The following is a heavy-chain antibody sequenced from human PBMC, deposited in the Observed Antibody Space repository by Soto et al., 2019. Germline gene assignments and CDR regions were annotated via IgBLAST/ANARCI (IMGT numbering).Heavy chain of an antibody. J-gene: IGHJ3*02. CDR1: GFTFGDYA. Sequence: PGGSLRLSCTASGFTFGDYAMSWVRQAPGKGLEWVGFIRSKAYGGTTEYAASVKGRFTISRDDSKSIAYLQMNSLKTEDTAVYYCTRERSKTINDAFDIWGQGTMVTV. V-gene: IGHV3-49*04. CDR2: IRSKAYGGTT. CDR3: TRERSKTINDAFDI. D-gene: IGHD4-4*01.